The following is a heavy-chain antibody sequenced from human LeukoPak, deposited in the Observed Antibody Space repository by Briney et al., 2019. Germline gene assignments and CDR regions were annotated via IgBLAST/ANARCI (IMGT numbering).Heavy chain of an antibody. CDR3: ATEGSYGDYPFDY. V-gene: IGHV1-69*13. CDR2: IIPIFGTA. CDR1: GFTFSDYG. Sequence: RASVKVSCKASGFTFSDYGFSWVRQAPGPGLEWMGGIIPIFGTANYTQKFQGRVTITADESTSTAYMELSSLRSEDTAVYYCATEGSYGDYPFDYWGQGTLVTVSS. J-gene: IGHJ4*02. D-gene: IGHD4-17*01.